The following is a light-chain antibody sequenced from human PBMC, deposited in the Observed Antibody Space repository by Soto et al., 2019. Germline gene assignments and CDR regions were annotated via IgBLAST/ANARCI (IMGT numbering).Light chain of an antibody. CDR2: DVS. Sequence: QSVLTQPASVSGSPGQSITISCTGTSTDVGGYNHVSWYQQHPGKAPKLMISDVSNRPSGVSIRFPGSKSGNTASLTISGLQAEDEADYYCNSYSSSTTLYLFGTGTKVTVL. CDR3: NSYSSSTTLYL. J-gene: IGLJ1*01. V-gene: IGLV2-14*01. CDR1: STDVGGYNH.